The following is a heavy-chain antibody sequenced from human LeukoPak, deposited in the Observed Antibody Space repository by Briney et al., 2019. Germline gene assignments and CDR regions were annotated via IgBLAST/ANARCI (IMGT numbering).Heavy chain of an antibody. J-gene: IGHJ4*02. CDR1: GYTVTTYG. CDR2: INAYNSNT. D-gene: IGHD3-10*01. CDR3: ARDGSGTWNDY. V-gene: IGHV1-18*01. Sequence: ASVKVSCKASGYTVTTYGISWVRQAPGQGLGWMGWINAYNSNTNYAQKLQGRVTMTTDTSTSTAYMELRSLRSDDAAVYYCARDGSGTWNDYWGQGTLVTVSS.